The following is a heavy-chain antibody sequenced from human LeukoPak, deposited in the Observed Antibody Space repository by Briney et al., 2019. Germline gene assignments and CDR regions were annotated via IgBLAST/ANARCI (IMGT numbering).Heavy chain of an antibody. V-gene: IGHV3-7*01. D-gene: IGHD2-2*01. CDR2: IKQDGSEK. CDR3: ARERLGCCSSTSCSTYYYYYYYMDV. Sequence: GGSLRLSCAASGFTFSSYWMSWVRQAPGKGLEWVANIKQDGSEKYYVDSVKGRFTISRDNAKNSLYLQMNSLRAEDTAVYYCARERLGCCSSTSCSTYYYYYYYMDVWGKGTTATVSS. CDR1: GFTFSSYW. J-gene: IGHJ6*03.